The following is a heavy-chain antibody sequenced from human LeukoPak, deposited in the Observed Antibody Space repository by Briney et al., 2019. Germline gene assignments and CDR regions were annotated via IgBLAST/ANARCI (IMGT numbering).Heavy chain of an antibody. CDR3: AKIPSSSSWYGGAFDY. J-gene: IGHJ4*02. CDR1: GFTFSSYA. V-gene: IGHV3-23*01. Sequence: GGSLRLSCAASGFTFSSYAMSWVREAPGKGLEWVSAISGSGGSTYYADSVKGRFTISRDNSKNTLYLQMNSLRAEDTAVYYCAKIPSSSSWYGGAFDYWGQGTLVTVSS. CDR2: ISGSGGST. D-gene: IGHD6-13*01.